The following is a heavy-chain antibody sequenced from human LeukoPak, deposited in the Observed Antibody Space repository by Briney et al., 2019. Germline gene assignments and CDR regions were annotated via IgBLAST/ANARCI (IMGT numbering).Heavy chain of an antibody. Sequence: SSETLSLTCTVSGGSISSYYWSWIRQPPGKGLEWFGYIYDSGTTNYNPSLKSRVTISVDTSKNQFSLKLSSVTAADTAVYYCARVSWFPGTSYYYMDVCGKGTTVTVSS. CDR1: GGSISSYY. D-gene: IGHD1-1*01. J-gene: IGHJ6*03. V-gene: IGHV4-59*01. CDR3: ARVSWFPGTSYYYMDV. CDR2: IYDSGTT.